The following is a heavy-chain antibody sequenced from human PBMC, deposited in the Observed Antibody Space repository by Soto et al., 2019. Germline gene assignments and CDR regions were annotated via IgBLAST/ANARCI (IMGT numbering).Heavy chain of an antibody. J-gene: IGHJ4*02. CDR3: ARSDGRY. CDR2: IYYSGST. CDR1: GGSIDSYY. V-gene: IGHV4-59*01. Sequence: SETLSFTCTVSGGSIDSYYWSWIRQPPGKGLEWIGYIYYSGSTNYNPSLKSRVTISVDTSKNQFSLKLNSVTAADTAVYYCARSDGRYWGQGTLVTVSS.